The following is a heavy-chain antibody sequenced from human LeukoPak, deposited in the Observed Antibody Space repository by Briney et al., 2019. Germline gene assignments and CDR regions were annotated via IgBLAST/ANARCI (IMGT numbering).Heavy chain of an antibody. CDR2: IYTSGST. Sequence: SETLSLTCTVSGGSISSYYWSWTRQPAGKGLEWIGRIYTSGSTNYNPSLKSRVTMSVDTSKNQFSLKLSSVTAADTAVYYCARGIDYGDSDAFDIWGRGTMVTVSS. D-gene: IGHD4-17*01. J-gene: IGHJ3*02. V-gene: IGHV4-4*07. CDR1: GGSISSYY. CDR3: ARGIDYGDSDAFDI.